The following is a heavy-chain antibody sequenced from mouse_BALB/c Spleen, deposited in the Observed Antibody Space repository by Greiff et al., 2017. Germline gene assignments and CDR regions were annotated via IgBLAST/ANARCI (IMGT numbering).Heavy chain of an antibody. D-gene: IGHD2-1*01. V-gene: IGHV5-17*02. J-gene: IGHJ4*01. Sequence: EVNVVESGGGLVQPGGSQKLSCAASGFTFSSFGMHWVRQAPEKGLEWVAYISSGSSTIYYADTVKGRFTISRDNPKNTLFLQMTSLRSEDTAMYYCARSAIYYGNYHYAMDYWGQGTSVTVSS. CDR1: GFTFSSFG. CDR2: ISSGSSTI. CDR3: ARSAIYYGNYHYAMDY.